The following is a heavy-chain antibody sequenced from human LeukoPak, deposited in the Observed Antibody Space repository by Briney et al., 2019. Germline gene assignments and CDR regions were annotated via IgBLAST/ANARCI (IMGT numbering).Heavy chain of an antibody. Sequence: ASVKVSCKASGYSFTTYGISWVRQAPGQGLEWMGWISTYSDDTKSAQKFQGRVTMTTDTSTSTAYMELRSLRSDDTAVYYCARDSLGGYGDYADYWGQGTLVTVSS. CDR2: ISTYSDDT. CDR1: GYSFTTYG. D-gene: IGHD4-17*01. CDR3: ARDSLGGYGDYADY. V-gene: IGHV1-18*01. J-gene: IGHJ4*02.